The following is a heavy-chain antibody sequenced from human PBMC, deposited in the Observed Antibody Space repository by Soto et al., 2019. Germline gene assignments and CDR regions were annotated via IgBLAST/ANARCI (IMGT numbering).Heavy chain of an antibody. CDR2: TSYDENYK. V-gene: IGHV3-30*04. D-gene: IGHD6-6*01. J-gene: IGHJ4*02. CDR1: GFTFSGYA. CDR3: ARQGGSSGIWYFDY. Sequence: QVHLVKSGGGVIQPGRSLRLSCAASGFTFSGYAMHWVRQAPGKGLEWVAATSYDENYKYYADSVKGRFTISRDNSKNTLFLQMNSLRTEDTAVYYCARQGGSSGIWYFDYWGQGSLVTVSS.